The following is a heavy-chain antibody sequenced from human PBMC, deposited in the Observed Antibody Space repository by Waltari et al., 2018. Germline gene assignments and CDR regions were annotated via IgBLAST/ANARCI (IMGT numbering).Heavy chain of an antibody. CDR1: GFTFSAYG. CDR3: VGIPSYYSYYMDV. J-gene: IGHJ6*03. CDR2: IRDDGSNK. V-gene: IGHV3-30*02. D-gene: IGHD1-26*01. Sequence: QVQLVESGGGVVQPGGSLGLSCEGSGFTFSAYGIHWVRQASGKGLEWVTSIRDDGSNKYYADSVKGRFTISRDNSKNTVYLQMNSLRAEDTAVYYCVGIPSYYSYYMDVWGNGTTVTVSS.